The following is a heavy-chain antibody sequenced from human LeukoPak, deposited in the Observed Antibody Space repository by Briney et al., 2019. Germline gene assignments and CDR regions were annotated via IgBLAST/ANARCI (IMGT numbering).Heavy chain of an antibody. CDR1: GLTFSTYW. CDR3: AEGIAMVRGGDV. Sequence: QSGGSLRLSCAASGLTFSTYWMTWVRQAPGKGLEWVANIKQDGSEKNYVDSVKGRFTISRDNAKNSLYLQMNSLRVEDTAVYYCAEGIAMVRGGDVWGKGTTVTVSS. V-gene: IGHV3-7*01. D-gene: IGHD3-10*01. CDR2: IKQDGSEK. J-gene: IGHJ6*04.